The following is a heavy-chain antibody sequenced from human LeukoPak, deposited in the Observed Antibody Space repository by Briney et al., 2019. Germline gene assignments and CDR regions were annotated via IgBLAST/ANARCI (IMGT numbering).Heavy chain of an antibody. CDR3: ARDMQQGSQWELLLPYYYYMDV. Sequence: PGGSLRLSCAASGFTFDDYGMSWVRQAPGKGLEWVSGINWNGGSTGYADSVKGRFTISRDNAKNSLYLQMNSLRAEDTALYYCARDMQQGSQWELLLPYYYYMDVWGKGTTVTVSS. CDR1: GFTFDDYG. V-gene: IGHV3-20*04. CDR2: INWNGGST. D-gene: IGHD1-26*01. J-gene: IGHJ6*03.